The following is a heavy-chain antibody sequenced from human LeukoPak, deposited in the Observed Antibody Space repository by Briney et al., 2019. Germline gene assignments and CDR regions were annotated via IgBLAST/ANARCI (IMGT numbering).Heavy chain of an antibody. Sequence: GGTPRLSCAASGFTFSSYGMSWVRQAPGKGLEWVSAISGSGGSTYYADSVKGRFTISRDNSKNTLYLQINSLRAEDTAVYFCAKDRLGGPYFFHYWGQGTLVTVSP. V-gene: IGHV3-23*01. J-gene: IGHJ4*02. CDR3: AKDRLGGPYFFHY. D-gene: IGHD3-16*01. CDR2: ISGSGGST. CDR1: GFTFSSYG.